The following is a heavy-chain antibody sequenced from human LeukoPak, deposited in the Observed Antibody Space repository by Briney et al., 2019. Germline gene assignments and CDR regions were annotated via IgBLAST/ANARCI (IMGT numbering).Heavy chain of an antibody. CDR3: AKWPEGATPKFHH. V-gene: IGHV3-23*01. Sequence: GGSLRLSCAASGFTFSSYAMSWVRQAPGKGLEAPGKGLEWVSTISASGHATNYPDSVRGRFTISRDNSKSTLHLQMDSLRAEDSALYYCAKWPEGATPKFHHWGQGTLVTVSS. J-gene: IGHJ4*02. CDR2: ISASGHAT. CDR1: GFTFSSYA. D-gene: IGHD1-26*01.